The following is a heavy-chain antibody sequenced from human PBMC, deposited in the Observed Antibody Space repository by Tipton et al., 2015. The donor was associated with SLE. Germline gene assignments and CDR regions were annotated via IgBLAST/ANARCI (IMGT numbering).Heavy chain of an antibody. CDR3: ARPGQQLPNYCYYGMAV. D-gene: IGHD6-13*01. Sequence: SLRLSCAASGFTFSSYGMHWVRQAPGKGLEWVAVIWYDGSNKYYADSVKGRFTISRDNSKNTLYLQMNSLRAEDTAVYYCARPGQQLPNYCYYGMAVWGQGTTVTVSS. J-gene: IGHJ6*02. CDR1: GFTFSSYG. CDR2: IWYDGSNK. V-gene: IGHV3-33*01.